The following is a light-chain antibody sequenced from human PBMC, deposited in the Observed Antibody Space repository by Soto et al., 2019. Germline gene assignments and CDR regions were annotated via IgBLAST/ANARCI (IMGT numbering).Light chain of an antibody. CDR1: QSVSNY. CDR2: DAS. Sequence: DIVLTQSPATLSFSPGERSTLSCRSSQSVSNYLVWYQQKPGQAPRLLIYDASNRATGIPARFSGSGSGTEFTLTISSLQPEDVATYYCQKYNSAPRLFGPGTKVDIK. V-gene: IGKV3-11*01. CDR3: QKYNSAPRL. J-gene: IGKJ3*01.